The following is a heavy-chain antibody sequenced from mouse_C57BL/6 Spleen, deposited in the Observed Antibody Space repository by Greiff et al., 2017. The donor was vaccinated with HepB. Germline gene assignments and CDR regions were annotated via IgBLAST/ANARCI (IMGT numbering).Heavy chain of an antibody. J-gene: IGHJ4*01. CDR3: AREGIYYERYYAMDY. D-gene: IGHD2-4*01. CDR1: GYTFTSYG. CDR2: IYPRSGNT. V-gene: IGHV1-81*01. Sequence: VQLQQSGAELARPGASVKLSCKASGYTFTSYGISWVKQRTGQGLEWIGEIYPRSGNTYYNEKFKGKATLTADKSSSTAYMELRSLTSEDSAVYFCAREGIYYERYYAMDYWGQGTSVTVSS.